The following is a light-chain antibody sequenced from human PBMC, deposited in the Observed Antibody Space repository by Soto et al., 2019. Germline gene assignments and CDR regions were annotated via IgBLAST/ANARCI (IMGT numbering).Light chain of an antibody. CDR3: SSYTSSITLAV. Sequence: QSVLTQPASVSGSPGQSITISCTGTSSDVGGYNYVSWYQQHPGKAPKIMIYDVSNRPSGVSNRFSGSKSGNTASLTISGLQAEDEADYYCSSYTSSITLAVFGGGTKLTVL. CDR1: SSDVGGYNY. V-gene: IGLV2-14*01. CDR2: DVS. J-gene: IGLJ3*02.